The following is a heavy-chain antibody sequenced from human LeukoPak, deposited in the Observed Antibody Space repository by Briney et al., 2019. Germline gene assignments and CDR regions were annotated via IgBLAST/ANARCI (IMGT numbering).Heavy chain of an antibody. CDR2: VSSYNGNT. V-gene: IGHV1-18*01. Sequence: GAPVKVSCMASGYTFTSTGFCWVRQAPGQGLEWMGWVSSYNGNTNYAQKFRGRVTMTTDTSTNTAYMELRSLRSDDTAVYFCARDAPQWRNAFDFWGQGTMVTVSS. CDR1: GYTFTSTG. J-gene: IGHJ3*01. D-gene: IGHD6-19*01. CDR3: ARDAPQWRNAFDF.